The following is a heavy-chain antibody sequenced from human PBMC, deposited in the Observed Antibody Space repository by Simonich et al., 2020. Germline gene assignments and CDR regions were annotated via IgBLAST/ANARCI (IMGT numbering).Heavy chain of an antibody. J-gene: IGHJ3*02. CDR2: INPNSGGT. V-gene: IGHV1-2*02. CDR3: ARVRFEAFDI. Sequence: QVQLVQSGAEVKKPGASVKVSCKASGYTFTGYYMHWVRQAPGQGLELRGWINPNSGGTNSAQKFQGRVTMTSDTSISTAYMERSRLRSDDTAVYYCARVRFEAFDIWGQGTMVTVSS. CDR1: GYTFTGYY.